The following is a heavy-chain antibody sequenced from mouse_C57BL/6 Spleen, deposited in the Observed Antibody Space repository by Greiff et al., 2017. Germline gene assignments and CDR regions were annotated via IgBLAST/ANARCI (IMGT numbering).Heavy chain of an antibody. Sequence: EVKVEESGGGLVQPGGSMKLSCVASGFTFSNYWMNWVRQSPEKGLEWVAQIRLKSDNYATHYAESVKGRFTISRDDSKSSVYLQMNNLRAEDTGIYYCTALRPYYAMDYWGQGTSVTVSS. CDR2: IRLKSDNYAT. CDR3: TALRPYYAMDY. J-gene: IGHJ4*01. V-gene: IGHV6-3*01. CDR1: GFTFSNYW.